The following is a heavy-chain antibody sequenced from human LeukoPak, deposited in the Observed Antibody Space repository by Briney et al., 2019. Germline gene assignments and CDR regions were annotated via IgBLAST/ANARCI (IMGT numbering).Heavy chain of an antibody. CDR1: GGSISSNNDY. D-gene: IGHD4-17*01. CDR3: ARGIESYGDYGY. Sequence: PSETLSLTCTVSGGSISSNNDYWGWIRQPPGTGLEWIGSIYYSGTTYYNPSLKSRVTISVDTSKNQFSLKLSSVTAADTAVYYCARGIESYGDYGYWGQGILVTVSS. CDR2: IYYSGTT. J-gene: IGHJ4*02. V-gene: IGHV4-39*01.